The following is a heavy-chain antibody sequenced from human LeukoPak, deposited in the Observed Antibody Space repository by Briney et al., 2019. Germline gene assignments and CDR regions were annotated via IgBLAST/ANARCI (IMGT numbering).Heavy chain of an antibody. J-gene: IGHJ4*02. CDR3: ARIENFDWLSDY. D-gene: IGHD3-9*01. Sequence: SQTLSLTCTVSGGSISSGDYYWSWIRQPPGKGLEWIGYIYYSGSTYYNPSLKSRVTISVDTSKNQFSLKLSSVTAADTAVYYCARIENFDWLSDYWGQGTLVTVSS. CDR2: IYYSGST. CDR1: GGSISSGDYY. V-gene: IGHV4-30-4*01.